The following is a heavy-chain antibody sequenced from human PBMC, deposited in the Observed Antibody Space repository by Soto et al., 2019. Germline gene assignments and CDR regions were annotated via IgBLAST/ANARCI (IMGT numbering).Heavy chain of an antibody. CDR1: GYTFTSYG. CDR3: ARETYYYDSSGYES. D-gene: IGHD3-22*01. CDR2: ISAYNGST. Sequence: GASVKVSCKASGYTFTSYGISWVRQAPGQGLEWMGWISAYNGSTNYAQKLQGRVTMTTDTSTSTAYMELRSLRSDDTAVYYCARETYYYDSSGYESWGQGTLVTVSS. J-gene: IGHJ5*02. V-gene: IGHV1-18*04.